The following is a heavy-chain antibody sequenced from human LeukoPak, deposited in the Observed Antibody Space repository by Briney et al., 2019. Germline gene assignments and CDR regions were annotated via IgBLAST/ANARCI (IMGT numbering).Heavy chain of an antibody. CDR2: ISGGGGRT. CDR3: AKDPAPYSSGWFDY. Sequence: GGSLRLSCVASGFMFNKYGMSWVRQAPGKGLEWVSVISGGGGRTYYGDSVKGRFTISRDNSKNTVYLQMNSLRAEDTAVYYCAKDPAPYSSGWFDYWGQGTLVTVSS. D-gene: IGHD6-19*01. CDR1: GFMFNKYG. J-gene: IGHJ4*02. V-gene: IGHV3-23*01.